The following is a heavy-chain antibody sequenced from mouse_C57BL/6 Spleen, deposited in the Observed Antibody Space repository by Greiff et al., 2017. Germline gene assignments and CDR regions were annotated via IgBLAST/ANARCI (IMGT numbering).Heavy chain of an antibody. CDR2: ISSGGDYI. D-gene: IGHD2-1*01. CDR3: TRGNYFFDY. Sequence: DVMLVESGEGLVKPGGSLKLSCAASGFTFSCYAMSWVRQTPEKRLEWVAYISSGGDYIYYADTVKGRFTISRDNARNTLYLQISSLKSEDTAIYYCTRGNYFFDYWGQGTTLTVSS. CDR1: GFTFSCYA. J-gene: IGHJ2*01. V-gene: IGHV5-9-1*02.